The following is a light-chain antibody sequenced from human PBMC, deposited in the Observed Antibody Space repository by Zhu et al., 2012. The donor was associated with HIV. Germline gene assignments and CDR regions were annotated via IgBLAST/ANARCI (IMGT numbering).Light chain of an antibody. CDR2: GAS. J-gene: IGKJ4*01. CDR1: QSISSTF. Sequence: EIVSTQSPGTLSLSPGDRATLSCRASQSISSTFLAWYQQKPGQAPRLLIYGASTRAIGIPDRFSGSASGTDFSLTITRLEPEDFAVYYCQQYGSSPLTFGGGTKVEIK. V-gene: IGKV3-20*01. CDR3: QQYGSSPLT.